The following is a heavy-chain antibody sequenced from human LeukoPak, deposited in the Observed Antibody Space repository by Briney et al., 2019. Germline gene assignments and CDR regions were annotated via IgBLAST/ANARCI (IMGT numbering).Heavy chain of an antibody. V-gene: IGHV1-69*13. CDR2: ISPLLGAS. Sequence: ASVKVSCKASGATFSDFVISWVRQAPGQGLNWMGGISPLLGASKHTQKFQDRVMITADESTSTAYMELRDLRPADTAVYYCATYDVLTGFEYWGQGTLVTVSS. J-gene: IGHJ4*02. CDR1: GATFSDFV. CDR3: ATYDVLTGFEY. D-gene: IGHD3-9*01.